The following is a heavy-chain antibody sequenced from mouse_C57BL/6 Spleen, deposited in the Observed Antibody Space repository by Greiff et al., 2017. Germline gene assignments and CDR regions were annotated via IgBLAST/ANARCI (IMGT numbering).Heavy chain of an antibody. J-gene: IGHJ2*01. Sequence: QVQLQQSGAELVKPGASVKLSCKASGYTFTSYWMHWVKQRPGQGLEWIGMIHPNRGSTNYNEKFKSKATLTVDKSSSTAYMQLSSLTSEDSAVYYCAVYGSSIDYWGQGTTLTVSS. CDR2: IHPNRGST. V-gene: IGHV1-64*01. D-gene: IGHD1-1*01. CDR1: GYTFTSYW. CDR3: AVYGSSIDY.